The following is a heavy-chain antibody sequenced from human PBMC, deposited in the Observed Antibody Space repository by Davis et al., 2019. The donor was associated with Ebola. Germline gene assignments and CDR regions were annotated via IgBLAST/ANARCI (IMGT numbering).Heavy chain of an antibody. CDR3: AKTLVREVMVYASYFDY. J-gene: IGHJ4*02. V-gene: IGHV3-7*01. Sequence: GESLKISCAASGFSFSSHWMSWVRQAPGKGLEWVANIKPDGSENFYVDSVKGRFTISRDNSKNTLYLQMSSLRGEDTAVYYCAKTLVREVMVYASYFDYWGQGTLVTVSS. CDR2: IKPDGSEN. D-gene: IGHD2-8*01. CDR1: GFSFSSHW.